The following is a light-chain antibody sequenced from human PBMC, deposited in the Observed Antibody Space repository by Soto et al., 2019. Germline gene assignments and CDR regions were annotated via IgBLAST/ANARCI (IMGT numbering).Light chain of an antibody. V-gene: IGLV2-14*01. CDR2: EVS. CDR3: SSYTSRSTYV. Sequence: QSALTQPASVSGSPGQSITISCTGTSSDVGGYHYVSWYQQHPGKAPKLMIYEVSNRPSGVSNRFSGSKSVNTASLTISGIQAEDEADYYCSSYTSRSTYVFGTGTKLTVL. CDR1: SSDVGGYHY. J-gene: IGLJ1*01.